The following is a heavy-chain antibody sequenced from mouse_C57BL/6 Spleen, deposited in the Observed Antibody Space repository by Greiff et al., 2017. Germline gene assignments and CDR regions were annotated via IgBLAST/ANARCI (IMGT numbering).Heavy chain of an antibody. Sequence: VQLQQSGGGLVKPGGSLKLSCAASGFTFSDYGMHWVRQAPEKGLEWVAYISSGSSTIYYADTVKGRFTISRDNAKKTLFLQMTSLRSEDTAMYYCAREMRDYHWYFEVWGTGTTVTVSS. CDR1: GFTFSDYG. CDR3: AREMRDYHWYFEV. J-gene: IGHJ1*03. CDR2: ISSGSSTI. D-gene: IGHD2-4*01. V-gene: IGHV5-17*01.